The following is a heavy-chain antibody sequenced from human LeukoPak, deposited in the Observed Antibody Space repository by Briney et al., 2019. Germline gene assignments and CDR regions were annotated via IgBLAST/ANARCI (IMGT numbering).Heavy chain of an antibody. Sequence: KPSETLSLTRTVSGGSISSYYWSWIRQPPGKGLEWIGYIYYSGSTNYNPSLKSRVTISVKTSKNQFSLKLRSVTAADTAVYYCARVTGYTIEDYFDYWGQGTLVTVSS. CDR2: IYYSGST. J-gene: IGHJ4*02. CDR1: GGSISSYY. V-gene: IGHV4-59*01. CDR3: ARVTGYTIEDYFDY. D-gene: IGHD3-9*01.